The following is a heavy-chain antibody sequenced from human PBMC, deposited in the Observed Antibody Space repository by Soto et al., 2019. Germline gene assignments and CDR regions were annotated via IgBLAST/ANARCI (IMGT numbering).Heavy chain of an antibody. Sequence: GGSLRLSCAASGFTFSSYGMHWVRQAPGKGLEWVAIIWGDASKTYYADSAKGRFTISRDNSKNTAYLELNSVRADDTAVYYCATGEGTFDYWGQGALVTVSS. V-gene: IGHV3-33*08. CDR2: IWGDASKT. CDR1: GFTFSSYG. J-gene: IGHJ4*02. CDR3: ATGEGTFDY.